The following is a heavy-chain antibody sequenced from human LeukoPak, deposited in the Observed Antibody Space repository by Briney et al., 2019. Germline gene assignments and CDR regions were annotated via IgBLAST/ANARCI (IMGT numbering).Heavy chain of an antibody. Sequence: ASVKVSCKASGYTFTSYGISWVRQAPGQGLEWMGWISAYNGNTNYAQKLQGRVTMTTDTSTSTAYMELRSLRSEDTAVYYCATSSWSYYYYYYMDVWGKGTTVTVSS. J-gene: IGHJ6*03. CDR1: GYTFTSYG. D-gene: IGHD6-13*01. CDR3: ATSSWSYYYYYYMDV. CDR2: ISAYNGNT. V-gene: IGHV1-18*01.